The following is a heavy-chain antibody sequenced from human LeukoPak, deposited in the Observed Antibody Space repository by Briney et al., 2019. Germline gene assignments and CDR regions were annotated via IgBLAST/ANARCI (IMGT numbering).Heavy chain of an antibody. J-gene: IGHJ6*02. CDR1: GFTLISYA. CDR3: AKERYCSGTSCPFYYYYGMDV. Sequence: GGALRHSRAASGFTLISYAMSWVRPAPGRGLEWVSAISGSGGRTYIAHSVWGGSTLSRDNSKTTLYLQMNRLRAKDTAVYYSAKERYCSGTSCPFYYYYGMDVWGQGTTVTVSS. V-gene: IGHV3-23*01. CDR2: ISGSGGRT. D-gene: IGHD2-2*01.